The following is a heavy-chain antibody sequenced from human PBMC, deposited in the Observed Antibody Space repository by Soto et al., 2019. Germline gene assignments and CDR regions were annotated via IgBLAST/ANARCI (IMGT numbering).Heavy chain of an antibody. Sequence: SETLSLTCTVSGGSISSYYWSWIRQPPGKGLEWIGYIYYSGSTNYNPSLKSRVTISVDTSKNQFSLKLSSVTAADTAVYYCARVSRHGYSDENAHFDYWGQGTLVTVSS. J-gene: IGHJ4*02. CDR3: ARVSRHGYSDENAHFDY. D-gene: IGHD2-15*01. CDR2: IYYSGST. CDR1: GGSISSYY. V-gene: IGHV4-59*01.